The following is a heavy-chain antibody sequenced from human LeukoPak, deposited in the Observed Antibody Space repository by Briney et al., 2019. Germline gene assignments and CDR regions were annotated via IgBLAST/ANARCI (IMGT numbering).Heavy chain of an antibody. V-gene: IGHV4-38-2*01. J-gene: IGHJ5*02. D-gene: IGHD1-26*01. CDR1: GYSISSGYY. Sequence: SETLSLTCGVSGYSISSGYYWAWIRQPPGKGLEWVATVYHSGTTYYNPSLESRVMILIDTSKNQFSLKLNSVTAADTAVYYCARMGAGLNWFDPWGQGTLVTVSS. CDR2: VYHSGTT. CDR3: ARMGAGLNWFDP.